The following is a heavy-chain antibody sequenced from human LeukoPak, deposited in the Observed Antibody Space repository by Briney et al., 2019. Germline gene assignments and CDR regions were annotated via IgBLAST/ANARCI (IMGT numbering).Heavy chain of an antibody. Sequence: QPGGSLRLSCAASGFTFSNYAMSWVRQAPGKGLEWVSIISGSGGSTYYADSVKGRFTISRDNSKNTLYLQMNSLRAEDTAVYYCARGHQYYYDFWSGYYKQQLVREYYFDYWGQGTLVTVSS. J-gene: IGHJ4*02. D-gene: IGHD3-3*01. CDR1: GFTFSNYA. CDR2: ISGSGGST. V-gene: IGHV3-23*01. CDR3: ARGHQYYYDFWSGYYKQQLVREYYFDY.